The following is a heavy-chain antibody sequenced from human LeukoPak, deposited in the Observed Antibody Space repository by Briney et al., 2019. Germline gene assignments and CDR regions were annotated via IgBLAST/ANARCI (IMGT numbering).Heavy chain of an antibody. CDR3: TTNILGRRILVS. Sequence: AGGSLRLSCAASGFTFSNACMSWVRQAPAKGREWVGRIKSKTDGETTDYAAPVKGRFTISRDDSKNTLYLQMNSLKTDETAVYYCTTNILGRRILVSWGQGTLVTVSS. V-gene: IGHV3-15*01. J-gene: IGHJ5*02. D-gene: IGHD2-8*02. CDR1: GFTFSNAC. CDR2: IKSKTDGETT.